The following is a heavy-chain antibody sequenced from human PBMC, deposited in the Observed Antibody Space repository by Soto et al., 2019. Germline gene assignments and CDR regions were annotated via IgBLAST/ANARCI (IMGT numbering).Heavy chain of an antibody. Sequence: EVQLLESGGGLVQPGGSLRLSCAASGFTFNNYAMTWVRQAPGKGLEWVSAISGGGPTTSYADSVKGRFTVSRDGSKNTLYLQMSSLRAEDTALYYCAKGRGGSGSLTPRVDFWGQGTLVTVSS. CDR3: AKGRGGSGSLTPRVDF. V-gene: IGHV3-23*01. D-gene: IGHD3-10*01. J-gene: IGHJ4*02. CDR1: GFTFNNYA. CDR2: ISGGGPTT.